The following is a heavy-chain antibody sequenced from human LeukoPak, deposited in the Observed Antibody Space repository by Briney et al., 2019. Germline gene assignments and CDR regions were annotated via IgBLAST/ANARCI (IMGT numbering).Heavy chain of an antibody. D-gene: IGHD1-26*01. V-gene: IGHV1-2*06. CDR3: ATIIVGNYYYYGMDV. Sequence: ASVKVSCKASGYTFTGYYMYWVRQAPGQGLEWVGRINPNSGGTNYAQKFQGRVTITADESTSTAYMELSSLRSEDTAVYYCATIIVGNYYYYGMDVWGQGTTVTVSS. J-gene: IGHJ6*02. CDR1: GYTFTGYY. CDR2: INPNSGGT.